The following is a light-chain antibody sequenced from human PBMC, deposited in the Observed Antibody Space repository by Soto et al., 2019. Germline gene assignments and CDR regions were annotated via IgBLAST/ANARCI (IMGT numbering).Light chain of an antibody. V-gene: IGKV3-20*01. CDR3: QQYGSSPPLT. Sequence: EFVLTQSPGKLSLSPGERATLSCRASQSISSSSLAWYQQKPGQAPRLLIYGASSRGTGIPDRFSGSGSGTDFTLTISRLEPEDFAVYYCQQYGSSPPLTFGGGTKVEIK. CDR2: GAS. CDR1: QSISSSS. J-gene: IGKJ4*01.